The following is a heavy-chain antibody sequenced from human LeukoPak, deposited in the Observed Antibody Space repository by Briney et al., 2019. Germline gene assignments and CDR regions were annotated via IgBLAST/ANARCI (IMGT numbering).Heavy chain of an antibody. D-gene: IGHD3-22*01. CDR2: IWYDGSNK. V-gene: IGHV3-33*06. CDR1: GFTFSSYS. J-gene: IGHJ4*02. Sequence: GGSLRLSCAASGFTFSSYSMNWVRQAPGKGLEWVAVIWYDGSNKYYADSVKGRFTISRDNSKNTLYLQMNSLRAEDTAVYYCAKGYYYDSSGLYYFDYWGQGTLVTVSS. CDR3: AKGYYYDSSGLYYFDY.